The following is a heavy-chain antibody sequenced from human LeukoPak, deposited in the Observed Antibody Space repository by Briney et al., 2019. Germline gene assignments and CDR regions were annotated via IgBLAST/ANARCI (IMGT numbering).Heavy chain of an antibody. J-gene: IGHJ4*02. D-gene: IGHD3-22*01. Sequence: ASVKVSCKASGYTFTGYYMHWVRQAPGQGLEWMGWINPNSGGTNYAQKFQGRVTMTRDTSISTAYMELSRLRSDDTAVYYCASGASYYYDSSGYPRYWGQGTLVTVSS. CDR3: ASGASYYYDSSGYPRY. CDR1: GYTFTGYY. V-gene: IGHV1-2*02. CDR2: INPNSGGT.